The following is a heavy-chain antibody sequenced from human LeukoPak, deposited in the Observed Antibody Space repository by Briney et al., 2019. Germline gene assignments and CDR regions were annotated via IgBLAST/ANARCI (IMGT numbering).Heavy chain of an antibody. J-gene: IGHJ3*02. D-gene: IGHD3-3*01. Sequence: SETLSLTCTVSGGSISSYYWSWIRQPAGKGLEWIGRINTSGSTNYNPSLKSRVTISVDTSKNQFSLKLSSVTAADTAVYYCAREVAYYDFWSGYYSGNHDAFDIWGQGTMVTVSS. V-gene: IGHV4-4*07. CDR3: AREVAYYDFWSGYYSGNHDAFDI. CDR1: GGSISSYY. CDR2: INTSGST.